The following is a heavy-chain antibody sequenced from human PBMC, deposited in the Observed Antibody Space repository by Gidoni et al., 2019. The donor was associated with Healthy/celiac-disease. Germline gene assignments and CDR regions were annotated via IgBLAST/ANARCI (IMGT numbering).Heavy chain of an antibody. D-gene: IGHD3-3*01. CDR1: GGTFSSYA. V-gene: IGHV1-69*01. CDR2: IIPIFGTA. CDR3: AIMAGYYDFWSGYFDY. J-gene: IGHJ4*02. Sequence: QVQLVQSGAEVKKPGSSVKVSCKASGGTFSSYAISWVRQAPGQGLEWMGGIIPIFGTANYAQKFQGRVPITADESTSTAYRELSSLRSEDTAVYYCAIMAGYYDFWSGYFDYWGQGTLVTVSS.